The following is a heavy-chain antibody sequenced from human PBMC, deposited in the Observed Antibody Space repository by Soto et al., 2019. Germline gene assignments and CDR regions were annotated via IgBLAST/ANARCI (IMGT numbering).Heavy chain of an antibody. J-gene: IGHJ5*02. CDR2: INPNSGGT. CDR3: ARGGGSPPENGFDL. V-gene: IGHV1-2*04. CDR1: GYSFTGYY. Sequence: LVKVSRKASGYSFTGYYMHWLRQAPRQGLEWMGWINPNSGGTNYAQKFQGWVTMTRDTSISTAYMELSRLRSDDTAVYYCARGGGSPPENGFDLWGQATLVTVSS. D-gene: IGHD3-16*01.